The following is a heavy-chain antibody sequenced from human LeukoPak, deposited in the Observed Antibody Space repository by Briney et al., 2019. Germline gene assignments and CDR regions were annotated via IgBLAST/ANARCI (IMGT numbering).Heavy chain of an antibody. D-gene: IGHD6-19*01. CDR1: GGSISSYY. J-gene: IGHJ5*02. Sequence: SETLSLTCTVSGGSISSYYWSWIRQPAGKGLEWIGRIYTSGSTNYNPSLKSRLTMSIDTSKNQFSLRLSSVTAADTAVYYCATSPAVAGWFDPWGQGTLVTVSS. CDR2: IYTSGST. V-gene: IGHV4-4*07. CDR3: ATSPAVAGWFDP.